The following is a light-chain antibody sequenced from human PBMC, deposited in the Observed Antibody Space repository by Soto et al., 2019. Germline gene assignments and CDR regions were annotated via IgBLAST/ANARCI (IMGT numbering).Light chain of an antibody. CDR3: LQDNNYPWT. CDR2: GVS. Sequence: AIQMTQSPSSLSASVGDRVTISCRASQAIRNDLGWYQQKPWKAPNLLIYGVSSLESGGPSRFSGSGSGTYFTLTISSLQPEDFATYYCLQDNNYPWTFGQGTKVEI. J-gene: IGKJ1*01. V-gene: IGKV1-6*01. CDR1: QAIRND.